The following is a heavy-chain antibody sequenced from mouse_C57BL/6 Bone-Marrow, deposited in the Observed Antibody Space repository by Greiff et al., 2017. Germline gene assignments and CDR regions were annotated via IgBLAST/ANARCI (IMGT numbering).Heavy chain of an antibody. D-gene: IGHD1-1*01. CDR3: ARWRVYYPWYCDV. CDR2: IYPGNGDT. V-gene: IGHV1-12*01. J-gene: IGHJ1*03. Sequence: LQQSGAELVRPGASVKMSCQASGYTFPSYNLHWVKQTPRQGLEWIGAIYPGNGDTSYNQQFKGKATLTVDKSSSTAYMQLSSLTSEDSAVYVCARWRVYYPWYCDVWGTGTTVTVSS. CDR1: GYTFPSYN.